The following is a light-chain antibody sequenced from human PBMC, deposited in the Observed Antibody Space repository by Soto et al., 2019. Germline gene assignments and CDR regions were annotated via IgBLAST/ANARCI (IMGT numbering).Light chain of an antibody. CDR2: GAS. CDR1: QIVSISY. V-gene: IGKV3-20*01. CDR3: QQYGSSWT. Sequence: EIVLTQSPGTLSLSPEEKATLTCRASQIVSISYLAWYQQKPGQAPRLLIYGASSRATGIPDRFSGSGSGTDFTLTISRLEPEDFAVYYCQQYGSSWTFGQGTKVDIK. J-gene: IGKJ1*01.